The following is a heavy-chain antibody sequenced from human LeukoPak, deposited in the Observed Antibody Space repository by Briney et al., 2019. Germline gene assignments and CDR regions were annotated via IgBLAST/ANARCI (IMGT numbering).Heavy chain of an antibody. V-gene: IGHV1-2*02. J-gene: IGHJ6*03. Sequence: ASVKVSCKASGYTFTSYGISWVRQAPGQGLEWMGWINPNSGGTNYAQKFQGRVTMTRDTSISTAYMELSRLRSDDTAVYYCARVRSIAPYYYYMDVWGKGTTVTVSS. CDR3: ARVRSIAPYYYYMDV. D-gene: IGHD6-6*01. CDR1: GYTFTSYG. CDR2: INPNSGGT.